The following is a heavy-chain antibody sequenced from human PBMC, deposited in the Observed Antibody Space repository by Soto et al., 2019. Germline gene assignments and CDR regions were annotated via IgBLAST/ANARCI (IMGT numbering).Heavy chain of an antibody. CDR3: AKPLEQWLPDH. V-gene: IGHV3-30*18. CDR1: GFTFRTHG. Sequence: QVQLVESGGGVVLPGGSLRLSCAASGFTFRTHGMHWVRQAPGKGLEWLAVISFDGSNKYYADSVKGRFTISRDNSNNIVIPQMTSLRADDTAVYDCAKPLEQWLPDHWGQGTLVIVSS. J-gene: IGHJ4*02. D-gene: IGHD6-19*01. CDR2: ISFDGSNK.